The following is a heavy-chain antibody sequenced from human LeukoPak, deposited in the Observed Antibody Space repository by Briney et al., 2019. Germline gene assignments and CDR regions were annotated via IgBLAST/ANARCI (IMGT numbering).Heavy chain of an antibody. D-gene: IGHD3-9*01. CDR2: INSDSGFT. Sequence: ASVYVSCTASGYTFTGYYMNWVRQAPGQGLEWMGWINSDSGFTKYAQKFQGRVTMTRDTSITTVYMDLTRLTSDDTAVYYCARNFDMKGFDPWGQGTLVTVSS. V-gene: IGHV1-2*02. CDR1: GYTFTGYY. CDR3: ARNFDMKGFDP. J-gene: IGHJ5*02.